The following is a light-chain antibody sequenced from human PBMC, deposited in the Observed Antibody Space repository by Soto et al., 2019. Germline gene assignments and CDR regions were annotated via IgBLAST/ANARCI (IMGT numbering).Light chain of an antibody. CDR1: SSDVGAYNY. CDR3: SSYTTTNTLWV. Sequence: QPVLTQPASVSGSPGQSITISCTGTSSDVGAYNYVSWYQQHPGKAPKLIISEVTDRPSGVSNRFSGSKSGNTASLTISGLQAEDEADYFCSSYTTTNTLWVFGGGTKLTVL. V-gene: IGLV2-14*01. J-gene: IGLJ3*02. CDR2: EVT.